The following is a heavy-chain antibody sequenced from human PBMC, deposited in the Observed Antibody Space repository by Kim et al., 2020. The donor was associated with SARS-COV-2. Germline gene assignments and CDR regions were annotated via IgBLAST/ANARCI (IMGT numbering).Heavy chain of an antibody. D-gene: IGHD3-10*01. J-gene: IGHJ4*02. CDR2: IGGSDGST. CDR1: GFNFSRYD. Sequence: GGSLRLSCAASGFNFSRYDMSWVRQAPGKGLEWVSAIGGSDGSTFYADSVKGRFTISKDSSKDTLSLRMNSLRADDTAVYYCAKGLWNDDWGQGTLVTVSS. CDR3: AKGLWNDD. V-gene: IGHV3-23*01.